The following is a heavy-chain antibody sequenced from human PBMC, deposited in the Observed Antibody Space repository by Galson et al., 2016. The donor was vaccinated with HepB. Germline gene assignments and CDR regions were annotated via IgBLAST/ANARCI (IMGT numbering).Heavy chain of an antibody. Sequence: LSLTCTLSGGSITTGVYYWRCIRQPPGKGLEWIGYIYHSGSTSYNPSLKRRVTMLVDTSKNQFSLTVRSVTAADTAVYFCARGPPEGCGSGTCYLVAFAVWGQGTVVTVSS. CDR1: GGSITTGVYY. CDR2: IYHSGST. CDR3: ARGPPEGCGSGTCYLVAFAV. J-gene: IGHJ3*01. D-gene: IGHD2-2*01. V-gene: IGHV4-30-4*01.